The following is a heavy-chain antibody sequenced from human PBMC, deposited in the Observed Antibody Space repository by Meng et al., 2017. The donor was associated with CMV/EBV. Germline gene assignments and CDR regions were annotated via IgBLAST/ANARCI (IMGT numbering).Heavy chain of an antibody. CDR3: ARGPVVPAAIRYRKNWFDP. CDR2: MNPNSGNT. V-gene: IGHV1-8*01. D-gene: IGHD2-2*02. Sequence: ASVKVSCKASGYTFTSYDIDWVRQATGQGLEWMGWMNPNSGNTGYAQKFQGRVTMTRNTSISTAYMELSSLRSEDTAVYYCARGPVVPAAIRYRKNWFDPWGQGTLVTVSS. J-gene: IGHJ5*02. CDR1: GYTFTSYD.